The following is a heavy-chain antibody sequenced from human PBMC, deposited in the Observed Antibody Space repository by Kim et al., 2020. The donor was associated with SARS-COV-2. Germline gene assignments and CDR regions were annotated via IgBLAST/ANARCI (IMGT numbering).Heavy chain of an antibody. J-gene: IGHJ6*02. V-gene: IGHV1-3*02. Sequence: ASVKVSCQASGYNLTNYGMHWVRQAPGQRLEWMGWSNAGKGDTEYSQEFQGRVTITRDTSANTAYMELSSVRSEDMAVYYCARENHYYGMDVWGQGTTVT. CDR1: GYNLTNYG. CDR3: ARENHYYGMDV. CDR2: SNAGKGDT.